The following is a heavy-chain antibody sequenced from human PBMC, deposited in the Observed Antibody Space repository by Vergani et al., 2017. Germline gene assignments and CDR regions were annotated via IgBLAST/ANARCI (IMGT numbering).Heavy chain of an antibody. V-gene: IGHV3-7*01. Sequence: EVQLVESGGGLVQPGGSLRLSCAASGFTFSSYWMSWVRQAPGKGLEWVANIKQDGSEKYYVDSVKGRFTISRDNAKNSLYLQMNSLSAEDTAVYYCARDETFGYSSGWYRGFGNYYYYYGMDVWGQGTTVTVSS. J-gene: IGHJ6*02. CDR3: ARDETFGYSSGWYRGFGNYYYYYGMDV. CDR1: GFTFSSYW. D-gene: IGHD6-19*01. CDR2: IKQDGSEK.